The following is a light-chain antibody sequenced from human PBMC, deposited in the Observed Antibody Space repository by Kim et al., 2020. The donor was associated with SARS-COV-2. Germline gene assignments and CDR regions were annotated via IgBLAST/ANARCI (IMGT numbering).Light chain of an antibody. J-gene: IGLJ3*02. Sequence: PGGTVTLTCGSSTGAVTSGHYPYWFQQKPGQAPRTLIYDTSNKHSWTPARFSGSLGGKAALTLSGAQPEDEAEYYCLLSYSGARVFGGGTQLTVL. CDR3: LLSYSGARV. CDR2: DTS. CDR1: TGAVTSGHY. V-gene: IGLV7-46*01.